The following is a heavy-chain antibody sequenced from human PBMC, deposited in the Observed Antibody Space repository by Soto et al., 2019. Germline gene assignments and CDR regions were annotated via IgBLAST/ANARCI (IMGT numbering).Heavy chain of an antibody. D-gene: IGHD5-12*01. J-gene: IGHJ4*02. CDR3: TRTITSAGDY. CDR1: GDSVSSNRVA. CDR2: TFYRSRWYN. V-gene: IGHV6-1*01. Sequence: SPTLSLTCAISGDSVSSNRVAWNWIRQSPSRGLEWLGRTFYRSRWYNEYAVAVKSRIMINPDTSKNQFSLQLNSVTPEDTAVYYCTRTITSAGDYWGQGTLVTVSS.